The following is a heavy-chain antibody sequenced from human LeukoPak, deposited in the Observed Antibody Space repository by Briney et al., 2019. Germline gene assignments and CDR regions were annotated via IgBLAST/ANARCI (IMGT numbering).Heavy chain of an antibody. CDR1: GGSFSGYY. CDR3: ASGLNFDY. V-gene: IGHV4-34*01. Sequence: PSETLSLTCAVYGGSFSGYYWSWIRQPPGKGLEWIGEINHSGSTNYNPSLKSRVTISVDTSKNQFSLKLSSVTAADTAVYYCASGLNFDYWGQGTLVTVSS. J-gene: IGHJ4*02. CDR2: INHSGST.